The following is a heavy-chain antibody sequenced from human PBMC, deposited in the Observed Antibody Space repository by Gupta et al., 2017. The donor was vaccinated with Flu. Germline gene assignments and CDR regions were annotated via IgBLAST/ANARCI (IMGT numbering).Heavy chain of an antibody. J-gene: IGHJ3*02. D-gene: IGHD1-26*01. V-gene: IGHV1-2*02. CDR3: ASYRGSYYYSPPPGFDI. CDR1: GYTFTGYY. Sequence: QVQLVQSGAEVKKPGASVKVSCKASGYTFTGYYMHWVRQAPGQGLEWIGWINPNSGGTNYAKKFQGRVTMTRDTSISTAYMEVSRLRSDDTAVYYCASYRGSYYYSPPPGFDIWGQGTMVTVSS. CDR2: INPNSGGT.